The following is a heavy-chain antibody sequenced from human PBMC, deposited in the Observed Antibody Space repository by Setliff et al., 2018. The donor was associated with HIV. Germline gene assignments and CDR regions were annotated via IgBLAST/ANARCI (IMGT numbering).Heavy chain of an antibody. CDR2: IYYSGST. CDR1: GGSISSSSYY. V-gene: IGHV4-39*01. J-gene: IGHJ6*03. D-gene: IGHD6-19*01. CDR3: ARHGGWYSSGWYPPYYYYYYYYMDV. Sequence: SSETLSLTCTVSGGSISSSSYYWGWIRQPPGKGLEWIGSIYYSGSTYYNPSLKSRVTISVDTSKNQFSLKLSSVTAADTAVYYRARHGGWYSSGWYPPYYYYYYYYMDVWGKGTTVTVSS.